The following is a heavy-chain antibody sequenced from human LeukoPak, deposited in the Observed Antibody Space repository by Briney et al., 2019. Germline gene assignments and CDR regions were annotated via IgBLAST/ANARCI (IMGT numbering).Heavy chain of an antibody. CDR2: IWNDGSNK. CDR1: GFTFSSYG. D-gene: IGHD5-18*01. V-gene: IGHV3-33*01. CDR3: ARVIRGSYGSDY. Sequence: PGGSLRFSCAASGFTFSSYGMHWVRQAPGKGLEWVAVIWNDGSNKYYTDSVKGRFIISRDNSKNTLFLQMNTLRAEDTAVYYCARVIRGSYGSDYWGQGTLVTVSS. J-gene: IGHJ4*02.